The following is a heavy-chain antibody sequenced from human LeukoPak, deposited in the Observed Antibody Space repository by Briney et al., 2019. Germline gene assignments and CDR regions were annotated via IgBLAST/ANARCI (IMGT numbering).Heavy chain of an antibody. Sequence: GGSLRLSCAASGFTFSSYEMNWVRQAPGKGLEWVSYISSSGSTIYYADSVKGRFTISRDNSKNTLYLQMNSLRAEDTAVYYCAKDWDDYYGSGSHFDYWGQGTLVTVSS. V-gene: IGHV3-48*03. D-gene: IGHD3-10*01. CDR1: GFTFSSYE. J-gene: IGHJ4*02. CDR3: AKDWDDYYGSGSHFDY. CDR2: ISSSGSTI.